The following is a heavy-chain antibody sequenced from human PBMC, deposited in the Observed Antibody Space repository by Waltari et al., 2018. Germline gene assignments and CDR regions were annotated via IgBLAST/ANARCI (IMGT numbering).Heavy chain of an antibody. CDR2: SSGRGGST. Sequence: EVQLLESGGGLVQPGGSLRLSCAASGFTFSSYSMSWVRQAPGKGVEGGSASSGRGGSTYYEDTVKDRFTISRDNSKNTLYLQMNSLRAEDTAVYYCAKGRSSTSGSFYWGQGTLVTVSS. V-gene: IGHV3-23*01. CDR1: GFTFSSYS. J-gene: IGHJ4*02. CDR3: AKGRSSTSGSFY. D-gene: IGHD2-2*01.